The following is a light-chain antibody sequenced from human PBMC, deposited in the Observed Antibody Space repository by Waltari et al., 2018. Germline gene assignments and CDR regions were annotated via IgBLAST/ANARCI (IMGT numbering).Light chain of an antibody. Sequence: SSDLTQDPSLSVALGQTVRITCPGDSLRRDYESWYQQRPGQAPILVLYGPDNRPSGIPDRFSGSTSGNTASLTITGAQAEDEADYYCHSRETFSTRLFGGGTRLTV. CDR2: GPD. CDR1: SLRRDY. J-gene: IGLJ2*01. CDR3: HSRETFSTRL. V-gene: IGLV3-19*01.